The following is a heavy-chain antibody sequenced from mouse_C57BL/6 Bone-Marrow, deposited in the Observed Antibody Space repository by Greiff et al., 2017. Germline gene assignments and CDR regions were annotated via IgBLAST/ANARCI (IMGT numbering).Heavy chain of an antibody. CDR1: GFNIKDDY. CDR3: TPTTVVDFDY. D-gene: IGHD1-1*01. J-gene: IGHJ2*01. V-gene: IGHV14-4*01. CDR2: IDPENGDT. Sequence: VHVKQSGAELVRPGASAKLSCTASGFNIKDDYMHWVKQRPEQGLEWIGWIDPENGDTEYASKFQGKATITADTSSNTADLQLSSLTSEDTAVYYCTPTTVVDFDYWGQGTTLTVSS.